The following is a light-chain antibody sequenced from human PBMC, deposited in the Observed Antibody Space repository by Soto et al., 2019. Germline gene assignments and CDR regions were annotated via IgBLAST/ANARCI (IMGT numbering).Light chain of an antibody. CDR3: HQHNSWPRVT. CDR2: DAS. Sequence: EIMMTQSPATLSLSPGERATLSCTASQSVNSNLAWYQQKPGQPPRLLLYDASTRATGIPVRFRGSGSGPAFTLTISSMQYEDYAVYYCHQHNSWPRVTFGPGTKVEIK. J-gene: IGKJ3*01. CDR1: QSVNSN. V-gene: IGKV3-15*01.